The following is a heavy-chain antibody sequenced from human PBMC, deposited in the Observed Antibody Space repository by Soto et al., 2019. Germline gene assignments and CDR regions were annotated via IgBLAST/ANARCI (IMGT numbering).Heavy chain of an antibody. CDR3: ARDPSLSDGMDV. D-gene: IGHD3-10*01. V-gene: IGHV1-46*01. CDR1: GYTFTSYY. CDR2: IKPSVGST. Sequence: QVQLVQSGAEVKKPGASVKVSCKASGYTFTSYYMHWVRQAPGQGLEWMGIIKPSVGSTSYAQQFQGRVTMTRDTSTSTVYMELSSLRSEDTAVYYCARDPSLSDGMDVWGQGTTVTVSS. J-gene: IGHJ6*02.